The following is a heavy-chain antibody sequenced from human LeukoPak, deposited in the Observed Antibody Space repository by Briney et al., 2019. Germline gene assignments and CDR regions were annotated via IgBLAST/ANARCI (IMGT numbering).Heavy chain of an antibody. Sequence: ASVKVSCKASGYTFTGYYMHWVRQAPGQGLEWMGWINPNSGGTNYAQKFQGRVTMTRDTSISTAYMELSRLRSDDTAVYYCARAGSSWYVYLDYWGQGTLVTVSS. CDR3: ARAGSSWYVYLDY. D-gene: IGHD6-13*01. J-gene: IGHJ4*02. CDR1: GYTFTGYY. CDR2: INPNSGGT. V-gene: IGHV1-2*02.